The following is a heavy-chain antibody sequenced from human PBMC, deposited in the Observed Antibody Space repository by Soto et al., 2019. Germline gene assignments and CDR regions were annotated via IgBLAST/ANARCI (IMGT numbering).Heavy chain of an antibody. CDR3: ARWVGGSMYDNSGKYDS. V-gene: IGHV3-30*03. CDR2: ISYDGSRT. Sequence: QVQLVESGGGVVQPGRSLRLTCAASGFIFSGSGMHWVRQAPGKGLEWVALISYDGSRTYYADSVRDRFTISRANGQNTLYLQMNSLRGEATAVYFCARWVGGSMYDNSGKYDSWGQGTLVIVSS. J-gene: IGHJ5*01. D-gene: IGHD3-22*01. CDR1: GFIFSGSG.